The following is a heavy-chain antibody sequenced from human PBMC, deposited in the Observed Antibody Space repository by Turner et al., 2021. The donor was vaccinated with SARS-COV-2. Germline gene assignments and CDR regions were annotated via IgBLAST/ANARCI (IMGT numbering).Heavy chain of an antibody. J-gene: IGHJ4*02. D-gene: IGHD3-22*01. CDR3: ARIPLYYYDSSGDVELGLAGYYFDY. CDR2: INPNSGGT. V-gene: IGHV1-2*02. CDR1: ESTFSSYV. Sequence: QVQLVQSGAELDLPGSSVRLPCKASESTFSSYVISWVRQAPGQGLEWMGWINPNSGGTNYAQKCQGRVTMTRETSISTAYMELSRLRSDDTAGYYCARIPLYYYDSSGDVELGLAGYYFDYWGQGTLVTVS.